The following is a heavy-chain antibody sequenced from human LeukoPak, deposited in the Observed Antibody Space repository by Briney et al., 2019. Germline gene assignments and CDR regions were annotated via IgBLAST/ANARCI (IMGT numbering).Heavy chain of an antibody. D-gene: IGHD1-26*01. CDR1: GGSISSYY. Sequence: SETLSLTCTVSGGSISSYYWSWIRQPPGKGLEWIGYIYYSGSPNYIPSLKSRLTISVDTSKNQFSLKLGSVTAADTAVYYCASGSHPLNWFDPWGQGTLVTVSS. CDR2: IYYSGSP. J-gene: IGHJ5*02. V-gene: IGHV4-59*01. CDR3: ASGSHPLNWFDP.